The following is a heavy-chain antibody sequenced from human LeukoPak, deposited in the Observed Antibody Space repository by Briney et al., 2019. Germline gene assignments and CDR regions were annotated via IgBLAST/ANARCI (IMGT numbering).Heavy chain of an antibody. D-gene: IGHD3-10*01. CDR1: GGSISSYY. V-gene: IGHV4-59*01. CDR2: IHFSGST. Sequence: SETLSLTCTVSGGSISSYYWSWIPQPPGKGLEWIGYIHFSGSTNYNPSLKSRVAVSDDKSKNHFSLKLSSVTAADTAVYYCARIFRGAYFDYWGQGTLVTVSS. CDR3: ARIFRGAYFDY. J-gene: IGHJ4*02.